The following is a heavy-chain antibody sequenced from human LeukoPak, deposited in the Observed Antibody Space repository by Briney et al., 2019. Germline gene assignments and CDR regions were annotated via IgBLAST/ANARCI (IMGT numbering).Heavy chain of an antibody. CDR1: GFTFSSYA. J-gene: IGHJ4*02. D-gene: IGHD6-13*01. CDR3: ARDFTRDDEGSWYRFFQALEKDYFDY. V-gene: IGHV3-30*04. CDR2: ISYDGSNK. Sequence: GGSLRLSCVASGFTFSSYAMHWVRQAPGKGLEWVAVISYDGSNKYYADSVKGRFTISRDNSKNTLYLQMNSLRAEDTAVYYCARDFTRDDEGSWYRFFQALEKDYFDYWGQGTLVTVSS.